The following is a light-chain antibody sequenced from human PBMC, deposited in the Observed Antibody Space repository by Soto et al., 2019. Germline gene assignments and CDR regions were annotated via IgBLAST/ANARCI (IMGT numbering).Light chain of an antibody. CDR3: QQYNTNPWT. J-gene: IGKJ1*01. V-gene: IGKV1-5*01. CDR1: QSIRTW. Sequence: DIQMTPAPSTPSASVGDRVTITCRASQSIRTWLAWYQQKPGKAPKLLIYDASSLKSGVPSRFSGGGSGTEFTLTISSLQPDDFTTYYCQQYNTNPWTFGQGTKVDIK. CDR2: DAS.